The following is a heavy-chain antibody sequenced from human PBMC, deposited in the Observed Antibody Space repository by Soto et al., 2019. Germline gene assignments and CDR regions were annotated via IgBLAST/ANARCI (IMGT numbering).Heavy chain of an antibody. J-gene: IGHJ6*02. CDR2: IIPIFGSA. Sequence: SVNVSCKPAGFSFTGDYIHWLRQTPGQGLEWMGGIIPIFGSANYAQKFQGRVTITADESTSTAYMELSSLTSEDTALYYCARDLGETGYYYYGMDVWGQGTTVTVSS. D-gene: IGHD4-17*01. CDR3: ARDLGETGYYYYGMDV. CDR1: GFSFTGDY. V-gene: IGHV1-69*13.